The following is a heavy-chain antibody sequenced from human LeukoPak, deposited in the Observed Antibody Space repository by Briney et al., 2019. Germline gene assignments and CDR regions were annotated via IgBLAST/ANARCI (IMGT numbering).Heavy chain of an antibody. CDR3: ARELQAGDYGWGSFLDAFDI. V-gene: IGHV1-2*02. CDR1: GFTITDYF. D-gene: IGHD3-16*01. J-gene: IGHJ3*02. CDR2: INPKSGGT. Sequence: ASVKVSCKASGFTITDYFIHWVRQAPGQGLEWMGWINPKSGGTHCAQKFQGRVTMTRDLSMTTAYVELSSLKSDDTAVYYCARELQAGDYGWGSFLDAFDIWGQGTMVAVSP.